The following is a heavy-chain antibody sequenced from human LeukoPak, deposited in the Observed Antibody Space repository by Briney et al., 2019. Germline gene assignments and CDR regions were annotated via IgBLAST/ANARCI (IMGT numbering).Heavy chain of an antibody. CDR1: GFTLSNHA. CDR2: ISGSGAMT. Sequence: GGSLRLSCAASGFTLSNHAMIWVRQAPGKGLEWVSSISGSGAMTYYADSVKGRFTISRDNAMDTLYLQMNNLRADDTAVYYCVKDRVDGSGSQFDSWGQGSLVIVSS. CDR3: VKDRVDGSGSQFDS. V-gene: IGHV3-23*01. D-gene: IGHD3-10*01. J-gene: IGHJ4*02.